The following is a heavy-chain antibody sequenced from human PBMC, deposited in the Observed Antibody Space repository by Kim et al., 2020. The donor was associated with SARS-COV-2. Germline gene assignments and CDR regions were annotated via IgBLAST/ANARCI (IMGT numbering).Heavy chain of an antibody. CDR3: AKDRTPWELLRIGEFDY. V-gene: IGHV3-23*01. J-gene: IGHJ4*02. CDR1: GFTFSSYA. D-gene: IGHD1-26*01. CDR2: ISGSGGST. Sequence: GGSLRLSCAASGFTFSSYAMSWVRQAPGKGLEWVSAISGSGGSTYYADSVKGRFTISRDNSKNTLYLQMNSLRAEDTAVYYCAKDRTPWELLRIGEFDYWGQGRRVTVSS.